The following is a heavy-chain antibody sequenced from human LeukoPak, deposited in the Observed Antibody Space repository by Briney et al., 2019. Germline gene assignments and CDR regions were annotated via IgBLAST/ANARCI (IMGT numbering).Heavy chain of an antibody. V-gene: IGHV3-11*01. CDR3: ARDQLNFPY. J-gene: IGHJ4*02. CDR2: ISSSGSSI. CDR1: GFTFSDYY. Sequence: GGSLRLSCASSGFTFSDYYMTWIRQAPGKGLEWVSYISSSGSSINYADSVKGRFTNSRDNAKNSLYLQLNSLRAEDTAVYYCARDQLNFPYWGQGTLVIVSS. D-gene: IGHD5-24*01.